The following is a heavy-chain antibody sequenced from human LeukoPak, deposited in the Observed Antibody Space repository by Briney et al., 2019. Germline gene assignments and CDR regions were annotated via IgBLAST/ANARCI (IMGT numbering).Heavy chain of an antibody. Sequence: GASVKVSCKVSGYTLTELSMHWVRQAPGKGLEWMGGFDPEDGETIYAQKFQGRVTMTRDTSTSTVYMELSSLRSEDTAVYYCARDLCSGGSCHPHYWGQGTLVTVSS. J-gene: IGHJ4*02. CDR2: FDPEDGET. D-gene: IGHD2-15*01. CDR1: GYTLTELS. V-gene: IGHV1-24*01. CDR3: ARDLCSGGSCHPHY.